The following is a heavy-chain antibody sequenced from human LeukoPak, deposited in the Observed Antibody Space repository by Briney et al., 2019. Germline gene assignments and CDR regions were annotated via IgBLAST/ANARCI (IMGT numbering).Heavy chain of an antibody. CDR3: EAGIGDF. Sequence: GGXXRLSCAAXGFKFXGYYMSWXXXAPXKGLEWLSYISSSGNITYYADSAKGRFTVSRDNTKNVLYLQMNSLRAEDTAVYYCEAGIGDFWGQGTLPTVSS. CDR1: GFKFXGYY. J-gene: IGHJ4*02. CDR2: ISSSGNIT. D-gene: IGHD6-13*01. V-gene: IGHV3-11*01.